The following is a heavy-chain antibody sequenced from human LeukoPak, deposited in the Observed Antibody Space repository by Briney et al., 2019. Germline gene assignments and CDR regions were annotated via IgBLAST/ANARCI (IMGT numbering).Heavy chain of an antibody. CDR1: GFTFSSYG. CDR2: ISGSGGST. D-gene: IGHD3-10*01. CDR3: AGTMVRGVIGDY. Sequence: TGGSLRLSCAASGFTFSSYGMSWVRQAPGKGLEWVSAISGSGGSTYYADSVKGRFTISRDNSKNTLYLQMNSLRAEDTAVYYCAGTMVRGVIGDYWGQGTLVTVSS. J-gene: IGHJ4*02. V-gene: IGHV3-23*01.